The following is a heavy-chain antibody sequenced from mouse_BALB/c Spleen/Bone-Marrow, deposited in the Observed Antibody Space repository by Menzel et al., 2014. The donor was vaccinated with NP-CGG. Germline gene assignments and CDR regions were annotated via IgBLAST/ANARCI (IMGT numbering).Heavy chain of an antibody. D-gene: IGHD2-2*01. CDR1: GFDFSRYW. CDR3: ARRGGYFAY. J-gene: IGHJ3*01. CDR2: INPDSSTI. Sequence: DVHLVESGGGLVQPGGSLKLSCAASGFDFSRYWMSWVRQAPGKGLEWIGEINPDSSTINYTPSLKDKFIISRDNAKNTLYLQMSKVRSEDTALYYCARRGGYFAYWSQGTLVTVSA. V-gene: IGHV4-1*02.